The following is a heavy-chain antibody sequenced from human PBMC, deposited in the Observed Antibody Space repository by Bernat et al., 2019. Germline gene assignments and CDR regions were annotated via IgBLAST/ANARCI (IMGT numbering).Heavy chain of an antibody. CDR2: ISSSSSYI. CDR1: GFTFSSYS. D-gene: IGHD3-16*01. J-gene: IGHJ3*02. CDR3: ARDRDGGLWFDI. V-gene: IGHV3-21*01. Sequence: EVQLVESGGGLVKPGGSLRLSCAASGFTFSSYSMNWVRQAPGKGLEWVSSISSSSSYITTADSVKGRFTIPRDTAKNSLYLKMNSLRAEDTAVYYWARDRDGGLWFDIGAKGQWSPSLQ.